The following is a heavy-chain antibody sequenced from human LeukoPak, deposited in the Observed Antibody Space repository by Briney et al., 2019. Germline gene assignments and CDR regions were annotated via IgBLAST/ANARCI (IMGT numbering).Heavy chain of an antibody. CDR3: LRVETYAYYDS. Sequence: PGGSLRLSCAASGFTFSTHSMVWVRQAPGKGLECVSYISSRSSTIYYADSVKGRFTISRDNAENSVYLQMNSLRAEDTAVYYCLRVETYAYYDSWGQGTLVTVSS. D-gene: IGHD4-23*01. CDR2: ISSRSSTI. CDR1: GFTFSTHS. J-gene: IGHJ4*02. V-gene: IGHV3-48*01.